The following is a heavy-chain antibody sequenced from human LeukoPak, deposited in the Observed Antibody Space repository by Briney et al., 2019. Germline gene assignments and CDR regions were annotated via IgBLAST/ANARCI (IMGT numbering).Heavy chain of an antibody. J-gene: IGHJ5*02. Sequence: SETLSLTCTVSGGSISSSSYYWGWIRQPPGKGLKWIGSIYYSGSTYYNPSLKSRVTISVDTSKNQFSLKLSSVTAADTAVYYCAREQQLALGWFDPWGQGTLVTVSS. CDR2: IYYSGST. D-gene: IGHD6-13*01. V-gene: IGHV4-39*07. CDR3: AREQQLALGWFDP. CDR1: GGSISSSSYY.